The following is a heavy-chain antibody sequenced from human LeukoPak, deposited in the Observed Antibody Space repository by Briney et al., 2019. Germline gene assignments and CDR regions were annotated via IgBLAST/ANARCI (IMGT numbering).Heavy chain of an antibody. Sequence: SETLSLTCTVSGGSISSYYWSWIRQPAGKGLEWIGRIYTSGSTNYNPSLKSRVTMSVDTSKNQFSLKLSSVTAADTAVYYCARDTGLRQKEEPFDYWGEGTLVTVSS. V-gene: IGHV4-4*07. CDR1: GGSISSYY. D-gene: IGHD4-17*01. J-gene: IGHJ4*02. CDR2: IYTSGST. CDR3: ARDTGLRQKEEPFDY.